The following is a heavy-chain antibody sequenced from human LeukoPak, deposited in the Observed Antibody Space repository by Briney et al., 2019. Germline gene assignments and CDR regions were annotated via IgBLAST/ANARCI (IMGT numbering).Heavy chain of an antibody. J-gene: IGHJ3*02. CDR1: GASISSYY. Sequence: SETLSLTCTVSGASISSYYWSWIRQPAGKALEWIGRIYVTGSTTYNPSLESRVTMSLDTSKNHFSLKLRSVTAADTAVYYCARPRMLYFKSDAFDIWGQGTMVTVSS. CDR3: ARPRMLYFKSDAFDI. CDR2: IYVTGST. D-gene: IGHD2-8*01. V-gene: IGHV4-4*07.